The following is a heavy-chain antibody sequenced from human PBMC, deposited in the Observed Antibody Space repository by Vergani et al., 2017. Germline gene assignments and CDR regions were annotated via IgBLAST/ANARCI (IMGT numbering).Heavy chain of an antibody. D-gene: IGHD2-21*01. CDR1: GGTFSSNS. CDR3: AKARDPNCKGGNCYSYYYGLDL. J-gene: IGHJ6*02. V-gene: IGHV1-69*15. Sequence: QGQLAQSGAEVKTPGSSVKVSCKASGGTFSSNSISWVRQAPGQGLEWMGRIIPIFGTTSYAQKFQGRVTILADESTSTAYMELSRLRSEDTAVYYCAKARDPNCKGGNCYSYYYGLDLWGQGTTVTVSS. CDR2: IIPIFGTT.